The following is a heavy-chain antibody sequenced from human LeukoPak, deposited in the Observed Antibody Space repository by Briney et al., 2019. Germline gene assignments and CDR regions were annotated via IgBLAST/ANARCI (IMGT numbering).Heavy chain of an antibody. V-gene: IGHV3-23*01. CDR3: AKVRRTVTTIFDAFDI. J-gene: IGHJ3*02. D-gene: IGHD4-17*01. CDR2: ISGSGGST. CDR1: GFTFSNYG. Sequence: GGSLRLSCAASGFTFSNYGMNWVRQAPGKGLEWVSAISGSGGSTYYADSVKGRFTISRDNSKNTLYLQMNSLRAEDTAVYYCAKVRRTVTTIFDAFDIWGQGTMVTVSS.